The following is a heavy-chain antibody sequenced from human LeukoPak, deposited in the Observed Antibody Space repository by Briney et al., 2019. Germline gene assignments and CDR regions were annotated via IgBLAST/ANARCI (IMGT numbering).Heavy chain of an antibody. CDR1: GYTFTSYG. J-gene: IGHJ4*02. CDR3: ARDLDVLWFGELSVDY. V-gene: IGHV1-18*01. D-gene: IGHD3-10*01. CDR2: ISAYNGNT. Sequence: ASVKVSCKASGYTFTSYGISWVRQAPGQGLEWMGWISAYNGNTNYAQKLQGRVTMTTDTSTSTAYMELRSLRSDDTAVYYCARDLDVLWFGELSVDYWGQGTLVTVSS.